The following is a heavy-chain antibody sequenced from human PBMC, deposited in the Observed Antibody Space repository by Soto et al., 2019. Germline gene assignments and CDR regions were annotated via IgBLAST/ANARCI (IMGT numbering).Heavy chain of an antibody. J-gene: IGHJ4*02. Sequence: EVQLLQSGGGLVQPGGSLRLSCASSGFSFSSYAMSWVRQAPGKGLEWVSGIGASGGSTYYTDSVKGRFTIARDSSKNTVYLQMNILRAEDTAMYVCAKDLGFSAPTAFDYWGLGTQVTVSS. CDR1: GFSFSSYA. CDR2: IGASGGST. CDR3: AKDLGFSAPTAFDY. D-gene: IGHD3-10*01. V-gene: IGHV3-23*01.